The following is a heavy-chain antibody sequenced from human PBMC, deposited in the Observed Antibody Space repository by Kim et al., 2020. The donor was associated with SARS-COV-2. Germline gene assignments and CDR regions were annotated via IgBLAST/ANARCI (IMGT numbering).Heavy chain of an antibody. D-gene: IGHD4-17*01. CDR1: GGTFSSYA. CDR3: ASLETTVTTGGGY. V-gene: IGHV1-69*13. Sequence: SVKVSCKASGGTFSSYAISWVRQAPGQGLEWMGGIIPIFGTANYAQKFQGRVTITADESTSTAYMELSSLRSEDTAVYYCASLETTVTTGGGYWGQGTLVTVSS. CDR2: IIPIFGTA. J-gene: IGHJ4*02.